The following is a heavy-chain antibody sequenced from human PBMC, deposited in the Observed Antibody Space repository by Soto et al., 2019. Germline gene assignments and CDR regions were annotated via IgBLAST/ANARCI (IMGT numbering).Heavy chain of an antibody. D-gene: IGHD1-1*01. CDR1: GGSISSGDYY. CDR2: IYYSGST. Sequence: NPSETLSLTCTVSGGSISSGDYYWSWIRQPPGKGLEWIGYIYYSGSTYYNPSLKSRVTISVDTSKNQFSLKLSSVTAADTAVYYCARGERPYYYYGMDVWGQGTTVTVSS. V-gene: IGHV4-30-4*01. CDR3: ARGERPYYYYGMDV. J-gene: IGHJ6*02.